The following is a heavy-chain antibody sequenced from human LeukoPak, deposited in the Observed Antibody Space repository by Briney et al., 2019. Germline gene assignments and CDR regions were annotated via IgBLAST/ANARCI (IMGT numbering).Heavy chain of an antibody. CDR3: AKDPGGIVLMMSAIPPYYFDY. J-gene: IGHJ4*02. D-gene: IGHD2-8*01. V-gene: IGHV3-23*01. CDR1: GFTFIDYA. CDR2: ISGSDGST. Sequence: PGGSLRLSCAASGFTFIDYAMSWVRQAPGKGLEWVSGISGSDGSTYYADSVKGRFTISRDNSKNTMYLQMDSLRAEDTAVYYCAKDPGGIVLMMSAIPPYYFDYWGQGTLVTVSS.